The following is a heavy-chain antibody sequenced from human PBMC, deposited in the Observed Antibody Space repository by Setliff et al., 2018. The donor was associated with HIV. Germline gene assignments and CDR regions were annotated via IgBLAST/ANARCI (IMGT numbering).Heavy chain of an antibody. V-gene: IGHV1-8*02. Sequence: ASVKVSCKASGYTFTSYDINWVRQATGQGLEWMGWMNPNSGNTGYAQKFQGRVTMTRNTSISTAYMELSSLKIEDTAVYYCTREVQGGMDVWGQGTTVTVSS. CDR2: MNPNSGNT. CDR1: GYTFTSYD. J-gene: IGHJ6*02. CDR3: TREVQGGMDV.